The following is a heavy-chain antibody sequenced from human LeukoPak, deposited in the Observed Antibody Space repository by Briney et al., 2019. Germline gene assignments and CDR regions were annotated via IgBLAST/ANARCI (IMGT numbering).Heavy chain of an antibody. J-gene: IGHJ6*02. D-gene: IGHD2-2*02. V-gene: IGHV3-7*01. Sequence: GGSLRLSCAASGFTFSSYWMSWVRQAPGKGLEWVANIKQDGSEKYYVDSVKGRFTISRDNAKNSPYLQMNSLRAEDTAVYYCAREPHCSSTSCYSDGMDVWGQGTTVTVSS. CDR3: AREPHCSSTSCYSDGMDV. CDR1: GFTFSSYW. CDR2: IKQDGSEK.